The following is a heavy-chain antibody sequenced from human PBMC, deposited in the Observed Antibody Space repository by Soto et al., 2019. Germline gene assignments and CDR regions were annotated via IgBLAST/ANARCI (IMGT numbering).Heavy chain of an antibody. CDR3: ARDRSITIFGVVIKLYDY. D-gene: IGHD3-3*01. CDR1: GFTFSSYW. Sequence: HPGGSLRLSCAASGFTFSSYWMSWVRQAPGKGLEWVANIKQDGSEKYYVDSVKGRFTISRDNAKNSLYLQMNSLRAEDTAVYYCARDRSITIFGVVIKLYDYWGQGTLVTVSS. CDR2: IKQDGSEK. V-gene: IGHV3-7*01. J-gene: IGHJ4*02.